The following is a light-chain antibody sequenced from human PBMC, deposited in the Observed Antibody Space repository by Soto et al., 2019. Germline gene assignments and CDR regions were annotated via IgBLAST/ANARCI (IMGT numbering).Light chain of an antibody. Sequence: EIVLTQSPGTLSLSPGERATLSCRASQSVSSSYLAWYQQKPGQAPRLLIYGASSRATGIPDRFSGSGSGTDFTLTISRLEPEDFAVYYCQQYGSSRVRITFGQGTRLEIK. CDR1: QSVSSSY. CDR2: GAS. V-gene: IGKV3-20*01. J-gene: IGKJ5*01. CDR3: QQYGSSRVRIT.